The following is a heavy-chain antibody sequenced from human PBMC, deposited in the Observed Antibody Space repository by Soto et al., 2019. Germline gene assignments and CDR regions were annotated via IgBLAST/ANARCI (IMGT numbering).Heavy chain of an antibody. D-gene: IGHD3-10*01. J-gene: IGHJ4*02. V-gene: IGHV3-30*18. CDR1: GFTFSSYG. CDR2: ISYDGSNK. Sequence: GGSLSLSCAASGFTFSSYGMHWVRQAPGKGLEWVAVISYDGSNKYYADSVKGRFTISRDNSKNTLYLQMNSLRAEDTAVYYCAKLPYGPVYFDYWGQGTLVTVSS. CDR3: AKLPYGPVYFDY.